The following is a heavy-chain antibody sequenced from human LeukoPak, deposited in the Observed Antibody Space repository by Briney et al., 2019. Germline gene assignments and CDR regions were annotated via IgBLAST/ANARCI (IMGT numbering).Heavy chain of an antibody. Sequence: PGGSLRLSCAASGFTFSSYEMNWVRQAPGKGLEWVSYISSSGSYIYYADSVKGRFTISRDNARNSLYLQMNSLRAGDTAVYYCARDRDWNSGFDYWGQGTLVTVSS. CDR3: ARDRDWNSGFDY. V-gene: IGHV3-48*03. CDR2: ISSSGSYI. D-gene: IGHD1-7*01. CDR1: GFTFSSYE. J-gene: IGHJ4*02.